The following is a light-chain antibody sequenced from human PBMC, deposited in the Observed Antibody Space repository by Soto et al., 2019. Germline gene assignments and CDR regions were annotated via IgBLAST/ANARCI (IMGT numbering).Light chain of an antibody. V-gene: IGKV1-5*01. CDR1: QDISKW. CDR3: QQYGSFPWT. J-gene: IGKJ1*01. Sequence: DIQMTQSPSTLSASVGDRVAITCRASQDISKWLAWYQQKPGKPPKLLIYDASGLDSGVPSRFSGSGYGTEFALTVSGLEPEDLAAIYCQQYGSFPWTFGPGTNVDIK. CDR2: DAS.